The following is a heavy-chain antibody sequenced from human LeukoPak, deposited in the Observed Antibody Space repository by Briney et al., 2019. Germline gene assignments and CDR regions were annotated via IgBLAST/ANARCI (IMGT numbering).Heavy chain of an antibody. CDR1: GYSISSGYY. D-gene: IGHD5-24*01. V-gene: IGHV4-61*02. Sequence: SETLSLTCTVSGYSISSGYYWGWIRQPAGKGLEWIGRIYTSGSTNYSPSLKSRVTISVDTSNNQFSLKLSSVTAADTAVYYCAGGNGYNRYYYYYMDVWGRGTTVTISS. J-gene: IGHJ6*03. CDR3: AGGNGYNRYYYYYMDV. CDR2: IYTSGST.